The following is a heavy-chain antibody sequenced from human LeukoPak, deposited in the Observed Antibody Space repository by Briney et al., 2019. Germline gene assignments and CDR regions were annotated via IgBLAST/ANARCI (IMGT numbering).Heavy chain of an antibody. V-gene: IGHV3-23*01. CDR1: GFTLSTYA. J-gene: IGHJ4*02. Sequence: PGGSLRPSCAASGFTLSTYAMSWVRQTPGKGLEWVAATSSSDAGTYHADSVRGRFTISRDNSKNTLYLQMNSLKTEDTAVYYCSRDRGIGYPSKWGGGLYSFDSWGQGTRVTVSS. D-gene: IGHD5-24*01. CDR3: SRDRGIGYPSKWGGGLYSFDS. CDR2: TSSSDAGT.